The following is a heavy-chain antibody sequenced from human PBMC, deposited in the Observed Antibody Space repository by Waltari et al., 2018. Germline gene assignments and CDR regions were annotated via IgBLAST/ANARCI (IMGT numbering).Heavy chain of an antibody. J-gene: IGHJ4*01. Sequence: EVQLVESGGGLVKPGGSLRLSCSASGFTFSTYTMNWVRQAPGKGLEWVSSISSGTSYIYYADSGKGRFTISRDNAKNSLYLEMNSLRVEDTAVYYCAQTRYCSGYGCYGLAQFDYWGHGTLVTVSS. CDR2: ISSGTSYI. D-gene: IGHD2-15*01. CDR1: GFTFSTYT. CDR3: AQTRYCSGYGCYGLAQFDY. V-gene: IGHV3-21*01.